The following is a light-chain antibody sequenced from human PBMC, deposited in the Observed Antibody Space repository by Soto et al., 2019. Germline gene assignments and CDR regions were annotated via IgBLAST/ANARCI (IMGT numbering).Light chain of an antibody. CDR1: QSISSW. CDR2: KAS. V-gene: IGKV1-5*03. CDR3: QQYNSYSPV. Sequence: DIQMTQSPSTLSASVGDRVTITCRASQSISSWLAWYQQKPGKAPKLLIYKASSLESGVPSRFSGSGSGTELTLTISSLQPDDFATYYCQQYNSYSPVFGQGTKLEIK. J-gene: IGKJ2*01.